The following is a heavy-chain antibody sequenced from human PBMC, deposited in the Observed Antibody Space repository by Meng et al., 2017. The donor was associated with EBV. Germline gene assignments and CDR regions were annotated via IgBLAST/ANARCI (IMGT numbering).Heavy chain of an antibody. V-gene: IGHV1-2*06. CDR1: GYTFTGYY. D-gene: IGHD6-19*01. CDR3: ARSRSSPDVPLDY. Sequence: VQLVQSGAEVKKPGASGKVSCKASGYTFTGYYMHWVRQAPGQGLEWMGRINPNSGGTNYAQKFQGRVTMTRDTSISTACMELSRLRSDDTAVYYCARSRSSPDVPLDYWGQGTLVTVSS. J-gene: IGHJ4*02. CDR2: INPNSGGT.